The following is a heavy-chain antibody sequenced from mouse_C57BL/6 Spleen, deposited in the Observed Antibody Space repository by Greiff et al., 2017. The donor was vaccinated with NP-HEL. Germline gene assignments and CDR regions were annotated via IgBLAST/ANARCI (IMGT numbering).Heavy chain of an antibody. J-gene: IGHJ4*01. D-gene: IGHD1-1*01. V-gene: IGHV5-17*01. CDR3: ARPGYYGSSLYAMDY. CDR1: GFTFSDYG. CDR2: ISSGSSTI. Sequence: EVQVVESGGGLVKPGGSLKLSCAASGFTFSDYGMHWVRQAPEKGLEWVAYISSGSSTIYYADTVKGRFTISRDNAKNTLFLQMTSLRSEDTAMYYCARPGYYGSSLYAMDYWGQGTSVTVSS.